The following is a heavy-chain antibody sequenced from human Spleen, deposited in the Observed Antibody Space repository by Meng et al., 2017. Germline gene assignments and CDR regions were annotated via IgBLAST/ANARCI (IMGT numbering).Heavy chain of an antibody. CDR1: GFTFSSYA. V-gene: IGHV3-30*14. CDR2: ISYDGSNK. CDR3: ARGAVSSQND. D-gene: IGHD5/OR15-5a*01. Sequence: GESLKISCAASGFTFSSYAMHWVRQAPGKGLEWVAVISYDGSNKYYADSVKGRFTISRDNSKNTLYLQMNSLRAEDTAVYYCARGAVSSQNDWGQGTLVTVSS. J-gene: IGHJ4*02.